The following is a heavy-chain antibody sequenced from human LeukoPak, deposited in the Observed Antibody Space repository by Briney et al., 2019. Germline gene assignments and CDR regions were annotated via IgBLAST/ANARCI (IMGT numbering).Heavy chain of an antibody. CDR3: ARVPRSYYYYYYMDV. Sequence: SETLSLTCTVSGGPISSYYWSWIRQPAGKGLEWLGYIYYSGSSNYNPSLKSRVTISADTSKNQFSLKLSSVTAADTAVYYCARVPRSYYYYYYMDVWGKGTTVTVSS. CDR1: GGPISSYY. J-gene: IGHJ6*03. CDR2: IYYSGSS. V-gene: IGHV4-59*01.